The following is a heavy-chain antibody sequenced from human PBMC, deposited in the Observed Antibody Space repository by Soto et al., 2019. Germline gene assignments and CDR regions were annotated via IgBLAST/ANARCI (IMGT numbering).Heavy chain of an antibody. D-gene: IGHD6-13*01. Sequence: QVQLQESGPGLVKPSGTLSLTCAVSGGSISSSNWWSWVRQPPGKGLEWIGEIYHSGSTNYNPSLKSRVTISVDKSKNQFSLKLSSVTAADTAVYYCARDRKVGSWFIAAANYGMDVWGQGTTVTVSS. V-gene: IGHV4-4*02. CDR3: ARDRKVGSWFIAAANYGMDV. CDR1: GGSISSSNW. J-gene: IGHJ6*02. CDR2: IYHSGST.